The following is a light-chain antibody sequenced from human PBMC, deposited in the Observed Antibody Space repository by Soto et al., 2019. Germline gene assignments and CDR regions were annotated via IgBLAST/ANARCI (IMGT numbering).Light chain of an antibody. CDR1: SSDVGAYNY. CDR2: DVS. CDR3: TSYTRSSPLV. J-gene: IGLJ2*01. V-gene: IGLV2-14*01. Sequence: QSALTQPASVSGSPGQSITISCTGTSSDVGAYNYVSWYQQQPGKAPKLMIYDVSNRPSGVSNRFSGSKSGNTASLTISGLQAEDEDDYYRTSYTRSSPLVFGGGTKLTVL.